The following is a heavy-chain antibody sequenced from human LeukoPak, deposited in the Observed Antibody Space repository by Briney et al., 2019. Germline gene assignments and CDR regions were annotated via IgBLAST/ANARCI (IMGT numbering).Heavy chain of an antibody. CDR2: INNDGSST. V-gene: IGHV3-74*01. CDR1: GFIFSDHW. J-gene: IGHJ4*02. CDR3: VRERNNFWSGHHSIFDS. D-gene: IGHD3-3*01. Sequence: GGSLRLSCAASGFIFSDHWMHWVRQAPGKGLVWLSRINNDGSSTIYADSVKGRFTFSRDNAENTLLLEMSSLRVGDTAVYYCVRERNNFWSGHHSIFDSWGQGTLVTVSS.